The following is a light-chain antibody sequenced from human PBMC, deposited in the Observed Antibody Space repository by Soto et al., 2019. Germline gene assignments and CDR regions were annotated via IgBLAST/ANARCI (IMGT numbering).Light chain of an antibody. V-gene: IGLV1-40*01. CDR2: GNI. J-gene: IGLJ3*02. Sequence: QSVLAQPPSVSGAPGQRVTISCTGSSSNIGAGYAVHWYQQLPGTAPKLLIYGNINRPSGVPDRFSASKSGTSASLAITGLQAEDEADYYCQSYDHSLSGGGVFGGGTQLTVL. CDR3: QSYDHSLSGGGV. CDR1: SSNIGAGYA.